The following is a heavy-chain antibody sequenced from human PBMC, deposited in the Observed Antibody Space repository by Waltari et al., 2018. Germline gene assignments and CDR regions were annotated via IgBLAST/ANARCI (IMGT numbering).Heavy chain of an antibody. J-gene: IGHJ4*02. D-gene: IGHD6-6*01. CDR2: IYYSGST. CDR1: GGSISSSSYY. V-gene: IGHV4-39*02. CDR3: ARERRGRDSSSSTPPEAY. Sequence: QLQLQESGPGLVKPSETLSLTCTVSGGSISSSSYYWGWIRQPPGKGLEWIGSIYYSGSTYYNPSLKSRVTISVDTSKNQFSLKLSSVTAADTAVYYCARERRGRDSSSSTPPEAYWGRGTLVTVSS.